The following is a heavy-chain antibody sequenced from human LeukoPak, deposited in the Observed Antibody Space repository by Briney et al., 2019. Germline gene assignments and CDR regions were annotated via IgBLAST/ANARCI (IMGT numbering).Heavy chain of an antibody. J-gene: IGHJ6*02. D-gene: IGHD3-3*01. CDR1: GGTFSSHA. CDR3: ARDEDSYYDFWSGSYGMDV. Sequence: SVKVSCKASGGTFSSHAISWVRQAPGQGLEWMGRIIPIFGIANYAQKFQGRATITADKSTSTAYMELSSLRSEDTAVYYCARDEDSYYDFWSGSYGMDVWGQGTTVTVSS. V-gene: IGHV1-69*04. CDR2: IIPIFGIA.